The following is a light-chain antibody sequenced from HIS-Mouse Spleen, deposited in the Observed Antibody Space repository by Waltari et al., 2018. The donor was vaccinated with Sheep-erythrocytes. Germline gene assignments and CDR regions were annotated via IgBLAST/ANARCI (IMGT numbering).Light chain of an antibody. V-gene: IGKV2-28*01. CDR2: LGS. J-gene: IGKJ2*01. Sequence: DIVITQTQLPRPLTPREPASIPCSPSQGLLHSNGYNYLDWYLQKPGQSPQLLIYLGSNRASGVPDRFSGSGSGTDFTLKISRVEAEDVGVYYCMQALQTMYTFGQGTKLEIK. CDR1: QGLLHSNGYNY. CDR3: MQALQTMYT.